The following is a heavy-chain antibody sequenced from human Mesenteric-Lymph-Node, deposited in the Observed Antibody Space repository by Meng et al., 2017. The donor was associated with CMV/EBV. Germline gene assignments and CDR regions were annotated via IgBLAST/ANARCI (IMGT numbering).Heavy chain of an antibody. J-gene: IGHJ4*02. CDR1: GGSVSSGSYY. D-gene: IGHD1-26*01. CDR3: ARIGFVGSAMLFDY. V-gene: IGHV4-61*01. Sequence: SGGSVSSGSYYWSWIRQPPGKGLEWIGYIYHNGNTYYNPSLKSRLTISMDTSKNQFSLELTSVTAADTALYYCARIGFVGSAMLFDYWGQGTLVTVSS. CDR2: IYHNGNT.